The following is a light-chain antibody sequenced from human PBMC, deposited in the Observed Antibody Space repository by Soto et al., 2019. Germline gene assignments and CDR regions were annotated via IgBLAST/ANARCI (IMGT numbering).Light chain of an antibody. V-gene: IGKV3-15*01. J-gene: IGKJ1*01. CDR3: HQYHNWT. Sequence: EIVLTQSPATLSLSPGERATLSCRASQSVSSYLAWYQQKPGQAPRLLIYDASTRATGIPARFSGRGSGTEFTLTISSLQSEDFAVYSCHQYHNWTFGQGTKVDIK. CDR2: DAS. CDR1: QSVSSY.